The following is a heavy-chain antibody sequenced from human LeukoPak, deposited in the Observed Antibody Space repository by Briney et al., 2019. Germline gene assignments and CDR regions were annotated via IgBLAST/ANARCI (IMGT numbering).Heavy chain of an antibody. J-gene: IGHJ4*02. Sequence: GGSLRLSCAASGFTFSSYSVNWVRQAPGKGLEWVSSISSSGSTIYYADSVKGRFTISRDNAKNSLYLQMNSLRAEDTAVYYCARSGYDYVWGSYRPDYWGQGTLVTVSS. CDR1: GFTFSSYS. D-gene: IGHD3-16*02. CDR3: ARSGYDYVWGSYRPDY. V-gene: IGHV3-48*04. CDR2: ISSSGSTI.